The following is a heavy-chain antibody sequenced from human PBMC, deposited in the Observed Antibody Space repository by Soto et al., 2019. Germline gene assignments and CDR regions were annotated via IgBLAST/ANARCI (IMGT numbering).Heavy chain of an antibody. CDR2: INAGNGNT. CDR3: ARSPDILTGYFVY. J-gene: IGHJ4*02. V-gene: IGHV1-3*05. D-gene: IGHD3-9*01. CDR1: GYTFTSYA. Sequence: QVQLVQSGAEEKKPGASVKGSCKASGYTFTSYAMHWVRQAPGQRLEWMGWINAGNGNTKYSQKFQGRVTITRDTSASTAYMELSSLRSEDTAVYYCARSPDILTGYFVYWGQGTLVTVSS.